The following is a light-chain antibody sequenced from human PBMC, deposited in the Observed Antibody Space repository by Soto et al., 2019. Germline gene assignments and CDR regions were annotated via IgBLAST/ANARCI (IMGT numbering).Light chain of an antibody. CDR2: EVS. J-gene: IGLJ2*01. CDR1: SSDVGGYTY. V-gene: IGLV2-8*01. Sequence: QSVLTQPPSASGSPGQSVTISCTGTSSDVGGYTYVSWYQQHPGKAPKLIIYEVSERPSGVPDRFSGSKSGNTASLAVSGLQAADEADYYCSSYAGNMNVVCGGGTKLTVL. CDR3: SSYAGNMNVV.